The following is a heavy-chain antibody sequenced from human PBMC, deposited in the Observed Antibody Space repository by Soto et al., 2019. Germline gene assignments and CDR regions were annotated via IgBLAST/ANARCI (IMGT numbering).Heavy chain of an antibody. CDR3: ASAGIPGTTPLYYGMDV. CDR2: IWYDGSNK. V-gene: IGHV3-33*01. J-gene: IGHJ6*02. Sequence: QVQLVESGGGVVQPGRSLRLSCAASGFTFSSYGMHWVRQAPGKGLEWVAVIWYDGSNKYYADSVKGRFTISRDNSKKPLYLQMDSLRAEDTAVYYCASAGIPGTTPLYYGMDVWGPGTTVTVSS. D-gene: IGHD1-20*01. CDR1: GFTFSSYG.